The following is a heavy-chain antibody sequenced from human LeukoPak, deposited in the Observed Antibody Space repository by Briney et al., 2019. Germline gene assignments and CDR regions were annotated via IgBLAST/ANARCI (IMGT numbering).Heavy chain of an antibody. CDR2: IKHDGSEK. CDR3: ARPYCSGGYCYSPPDY. CDR1: GFTFSSYW. D-gene: IGHD2-15*01. J-gene: IGHJ4*02. V-gene: IGHV3-7*01. Sequence: GGSLRLSCAASGFTFSSYWMTWVRQAPGKGLEWVANIKHDGSEKYYVDSVKGRFTISRDNAKNSLYLQMNSLRAEDTAVYYCARPYCSGGYCYSPPDYWGQGTLVTVSS.